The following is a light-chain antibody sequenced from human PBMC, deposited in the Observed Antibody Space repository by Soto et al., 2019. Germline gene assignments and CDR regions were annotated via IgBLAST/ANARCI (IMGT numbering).Light chain of an antibody. J-gene: IGKJ1*01. V-gene: IGKV1-39*01. CDR1: QTISRY. CDR3: QQSYNTPWT. CDR2: VAS. Sequence: DIQMTQSPSSLSPSEGDRVTITCRASQTISRYLHWYQQKPGRAPKPLFYVASSLQSGVPSRFSGSGSGTDFSLTISSLQPEDSATYYCQQSYNTPWTFGQGTKVEIK.